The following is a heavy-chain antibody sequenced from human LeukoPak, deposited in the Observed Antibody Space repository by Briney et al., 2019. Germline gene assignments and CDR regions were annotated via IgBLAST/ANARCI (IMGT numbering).Heavy chain of an antibody. CDR3: AKGFLSIAVAAFCYYGMDV. J-gene: IGHJ6*02. V-gene: IGHV3-23*01. CDR2: ITGSGGST. CDR1: GFTFSSYG. D-gene: IGHD6-19*01. Sequence: GGSLRLSCAASGFTFSSYGMSWVRQAPGKGLEWVSAITGSGGSTFYADSVKGRFTISRDNSKNALYLQMNSLRAEDTAVYYCAKGFLSIAVAAFCYYGMDVWGQGTTVTVSS.